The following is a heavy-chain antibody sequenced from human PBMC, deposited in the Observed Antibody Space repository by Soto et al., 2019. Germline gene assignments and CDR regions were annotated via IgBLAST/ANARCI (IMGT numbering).Heavy chain of an antibody. CDR3: AKDSSVTAAGSGGWFDP. CDR1: GFTFRSFA. Sequence: EVQLLESGGGLVQPGGSLRLSCAASGFTFRSFAVAWVRQAPGKGLEWVTTIAVSGSTYYADSVKGRFTVSRDKSNSTLYLQMNSLGAEDTATYFCAKDSSVTAAGSGGWFDPWGPGTLVIVSS. V-gene: IGHV3-23*01. J-gene: IGHJ5*02. CDR2: IAVSGST. D-gene: IGHD6-13*01.